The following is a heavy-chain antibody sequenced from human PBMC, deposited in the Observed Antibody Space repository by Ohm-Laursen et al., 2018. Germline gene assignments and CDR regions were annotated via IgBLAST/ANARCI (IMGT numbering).Heavy chain of an antibody. CDR3: ARDGIRGSYFAMDV. J-gene: IGHJ6*02. V-gene: IGHV4-39*07. CDR1: GGSISSSSYY. D-gene: IGHD1-1*01. CDR2: IYYSGST. Sequence: TLSLTCTVSGGSISSSSYYWGWIRQPPGKGLEWIGSIYYSGSTYYNPSLKSRVTISLDKSKTQFSLNLSSVTAADTAIYYCARDGIRGSYFAMDVWGHGTTVLVSS.